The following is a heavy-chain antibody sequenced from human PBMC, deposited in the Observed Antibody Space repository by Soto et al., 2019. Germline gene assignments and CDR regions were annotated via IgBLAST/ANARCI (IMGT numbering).Heavy chain of an antibody. D-gene: IGHD5-18*01. CDR3: AKGGYSSGYPRYYYYGMDV. V-gene: IGHV4-4*02. J-gene: IGHJ6*02. CDR2: IYRTGST. CDR1: GGSLTSNNG. Sequence: SETLSLTCAVSGGSLTSNNGWTWVRQPPGQGLEWIGEIYRTGSTNYNPSLKSRVTISVDTSKNQFSLKLSSVTAADTAVYYCAKGGYSSGYPRYYYYGMDVWGQGTTVTVSS.